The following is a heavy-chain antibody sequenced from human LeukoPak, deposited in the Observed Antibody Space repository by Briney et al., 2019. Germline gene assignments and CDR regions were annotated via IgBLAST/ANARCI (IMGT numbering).Heavy chain of an antibody. D-gene: IGHD3-10*01. CDR3: ARDLPRITMVRGATGDGMDV. CDR1: GFTFSSYS. J-gene: IGHJ6*02. CDR2: ISSSSSYI. Sequence: PGGSLRLSCAASGFTFSSYSMNWVRQAPGKGLEWVSSISSSSSYIYYADSVKGRFTISRDNAKNSLHLQMNSLRAEDTAVYYCARDLPRITMVRGATGDGMDVWGQGTTVTVSS. V-gene: IGHV3-21*01.